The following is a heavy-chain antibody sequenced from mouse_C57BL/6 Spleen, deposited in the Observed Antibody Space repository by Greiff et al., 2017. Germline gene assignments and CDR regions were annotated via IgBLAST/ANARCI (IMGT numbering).Heavy chain of an antibody. J-gene: IGHJ3*01. CDR3: AREDYGREGFAY. CDR1: GYTFTSYW. D-gene: IGHD1-1*01. CDR2: IYPGSGST. V-gene: IGHV1-55*01. Sequence: VQLQQSGAELVKPGASVKMSCKASGYTFTSYWITWVKQRPGQGLEWIGDIYPGSGSTNYNEKFKSKATLTVDTSSSTAYMQLSSLTSEDSAVYYCAREDYGREGFAYWGQGTLVTVSA.